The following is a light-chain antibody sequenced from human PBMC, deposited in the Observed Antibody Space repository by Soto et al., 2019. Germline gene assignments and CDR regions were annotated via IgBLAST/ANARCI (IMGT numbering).Light chain of an antibody. CDR2: EVS. CDR1: SSSVGTYNL. V-gene: IGLV2-23*02. Sequence: QSALTQPASVSGSPGQSITISCTGTSSSVGTYNLVSWYQQHPGKAPKLMIYEVSKRPSGVSNRFSGSKSGNTASLTISGLQAEDEADYYCCSYAGGVVFGGGTKVTVL. J-gene: IGLJ2*01. CDR3: CSYAGGVV.